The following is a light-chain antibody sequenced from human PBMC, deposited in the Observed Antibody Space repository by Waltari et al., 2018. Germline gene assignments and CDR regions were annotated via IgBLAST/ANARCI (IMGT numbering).Light chain of an antibody. Sequence: EIVLTQSPDFQSVTPKERVTITCRASQNIASNLHWYQQKPGQSPKLLIKYGTQSFSGVPSRFRGSGSGKYFTITINGLEGEDAATYYCQQSSSFPWTFGQGTKVEIK. CDR3: QQSSSFPWT. J-gene: IGKJ1*01. CDR1: QNIASN. CDR2: YGT. V-gene: IGKV6-21*01.